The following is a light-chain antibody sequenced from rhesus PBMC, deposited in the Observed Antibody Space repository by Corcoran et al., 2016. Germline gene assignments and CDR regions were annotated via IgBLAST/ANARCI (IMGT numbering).Light chain of an antibody. J-gene: IGKJ1*01. Sequence: DIQMTQSPSSLSASVGDRVTITCRASQGISSWFAWYQQKPGKAPKLLIYQESSLQSGVPSRFSGSGAVTDVTLTISSLQPEDFATYDCQQYNSAPVTFGQGTKVEIK. V-gene: IGKV1-21*01. CDR1: QGISSW. CDR3: QQYNSAPVT. CDR2: QES.